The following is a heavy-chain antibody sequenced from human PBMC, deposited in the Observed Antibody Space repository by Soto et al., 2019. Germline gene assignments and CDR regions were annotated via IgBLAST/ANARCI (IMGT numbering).Heavy chain of an antibody. CDR2: ISYDGSKK. CDR1: GFTFSTYG. CDR3: ARSQARPSPIDY. D-gene: IGHD2-2*01. V-gene: IGHV3-30*03. Sequence: GGSLRLSCAASGFTFSTYGMHWVRQAPGKGLEWVAVISYDGSKKDYADSVKGRFTISRDNSKYTLYLQMNSLRAEDTAVYYCARSQARPSPIDYWGQGTLVTVSS. J-gene: IGHJ4*02.